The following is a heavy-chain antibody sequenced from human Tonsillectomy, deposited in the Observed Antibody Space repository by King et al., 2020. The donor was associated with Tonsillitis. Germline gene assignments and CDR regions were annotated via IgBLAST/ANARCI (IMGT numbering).Heavy chain of an antibody. CDR2: IRTKANSYAT. CDR1: GFTFSGSV. J-gene: IGHJ4*02. V-gene: IGHV3-73*02. CDR3: STQNDH. Sequence: VQLVESGGGLVQPGGSLKLSCAVSGFTFSGSVMHWVRQPSGKGLEWVGRIRTKANSYATAYAASVEGRFTISRDDSKNTAYLQMKSLKSEDTAVYYCSTQNDHWGQGTLVTVSS.